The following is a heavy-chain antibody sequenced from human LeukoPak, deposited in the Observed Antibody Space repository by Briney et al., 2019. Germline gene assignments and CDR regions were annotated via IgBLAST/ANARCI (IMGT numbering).Heavy chain of an antibody. J-gene: IGHJ4*02. CDR2: ISWNSGSI. V-gene: IGHV3-9*01. D-gene: IGHD6-13*01. CDR1: GFTFDDYG. CDR3: AKDISAAGNFDY. Sequence: GGSLRLSCAASGFTFDDYGMHWVRQAPGKGLEWVSGISWNSGSIGYADSVKGRFTISRDNAKNSLYLQMNSLRAEDTALYYCAKDISAAGNFDYWGQGTLVTVSS.